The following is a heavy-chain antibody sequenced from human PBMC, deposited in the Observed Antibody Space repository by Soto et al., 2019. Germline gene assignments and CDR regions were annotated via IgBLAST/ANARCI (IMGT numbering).Heavy chain of an antibody. V-gene: IGHV1-18*01. D-gene: IGHD4-4*01. J-gene: IGHJ6*02. CDR1: GYTFTSYG. CDR2: ISAYNGNT. Sequence: QVQLVQSGAEVKKPGASVKVSCKASGYTFTSYGISWVRQAPGQGLEWMGWISAYNGNTNYAQKLQGRVTLTTDTSTSTADMELRSLRSDDTAVYYCARREGHDYSNRRAENYYYYGMDVWGQGTTVTVSS. CDR3: ARREGHDYSNRRAENYYYYGMDV.